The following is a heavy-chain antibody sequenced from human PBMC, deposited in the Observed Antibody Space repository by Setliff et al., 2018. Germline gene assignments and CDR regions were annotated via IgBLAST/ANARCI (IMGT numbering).Heavy chain of an antibody. CDR2: IYSSGSS. Sequence: SETLSLTCSVSGGSISSSYWTWIRQPPGKGLEGIGYIYSSGSSNYNPSLKSRVTISVDTSKNQFSLRLSSVTAADTAVYYCARAAKYDSSGYYGFWFDPWGQGNLVTVSS. J-gene: IGHJ5*02. V-gene: IGHV4-59*01. CDR1: GGSISSSY. D-gene: IGHD3-22*01. CDR3: ARAAKYDSSGYYGFWFDP.